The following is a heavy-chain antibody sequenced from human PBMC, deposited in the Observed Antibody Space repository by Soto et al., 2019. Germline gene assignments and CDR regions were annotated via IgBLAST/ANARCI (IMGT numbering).Heavy chain of an antibody. V-gene: IGHV5-51*01. CDR3: ARSDYDFWSGYYTEFDY. CDR2: IYPCDSDT. CDR1: GYSFTSYW. J-gene: IGHJ4*02. Sequence: GESLKISCKGSGYSFTSYWIGWVRQMPGKGLEWMGIIYPCDSDTRYSPSFQGQVTISADKSISTAYLQWSSLKASDTAMYYCARSDYDFWSGYYTEFDYWGQGTLVTVSS. D-gene: IGHD3-3*01.